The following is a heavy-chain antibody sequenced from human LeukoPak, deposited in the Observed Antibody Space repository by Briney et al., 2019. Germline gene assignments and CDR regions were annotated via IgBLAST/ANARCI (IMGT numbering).Heavy chain of an antibody. CDR2: IYSGGST. Sequence: PGGSLRLSCAASGFTVSSNYMSWVRQAPGKGLEWVSVIYSGGSTYYADSVKGRFTISRDNSKNTLYLQMNSLRAEDTAVYYCVRDYYYDSSGYITAFDIWGQGTMVTVSS. V-gene: IGHV3-66*02. D-gene: IGHD3-22*01. J-gene: IGHJ3*02. CDR1: GFTVSSNY. CDR3: VRDYYYDSSGYITAFDI.